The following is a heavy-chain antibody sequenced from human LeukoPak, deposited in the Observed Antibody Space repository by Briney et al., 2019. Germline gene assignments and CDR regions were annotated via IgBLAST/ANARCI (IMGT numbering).Heavy chain of an antibody. CDR3: AREWIGNGWSAFDY. CDR1: GFTFSSYS. V-gene: IGHV3-21*03. CDR2: ISSSSSYI. D-gene: IGHD6-19*01. Sequence: GGSLRLSCAASGFTFSSYSMNWVRQAPGKGLEWVSSISSSSSYIYYADSVKGRFTISRDNAKNSLYLQMNSLRADDTAVYYCAREWIGNGWSAFDYWGQGTLLTVSS. J-gene: IGHJ4*02.